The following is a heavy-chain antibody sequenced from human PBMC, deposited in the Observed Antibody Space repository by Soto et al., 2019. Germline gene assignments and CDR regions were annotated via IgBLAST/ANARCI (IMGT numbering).Heavy chain of an antibody. CDR3: AVVAATRAEQMDV. J-gene: IGHJ6*02. V-gene: IGHV4-61*08. CDR2: IYYSGST. Sequence: SETLSLTCAVSGGSISSGGYYWSWIRQPPGKGLEWIGYIYYSGSTNYNPSLKSRVTISVDTSKNQFSLKLSSVTAADTAVYYCAVVAATRAEQMDVWGQGTTVTVSS. D-gene: IGHD2-15*01. CDR1: GGSISSGGYY.